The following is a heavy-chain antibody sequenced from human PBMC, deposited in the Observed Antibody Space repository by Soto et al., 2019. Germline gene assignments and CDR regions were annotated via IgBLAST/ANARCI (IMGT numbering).Heavy chain of an antibody. Sequence: QVQLVQSGAEVREPGASVKVSCKASGYSFTSLDINWVRQTTGQGREWMGWMQPSSGRTGYAQKFQGRVTMTRAPSINTPYLGLTSLTPEAAAFFVCARGVPGEVDYWGRGALVTVSS. D-gene: IGHD7-27*01. CDR2: MQPSSGRT. CDR1: GYSFTSLD. V-gene: IGHV1-8*01. CDR3: ARGVPGEVDY. J-gene: IGHJ4*02.